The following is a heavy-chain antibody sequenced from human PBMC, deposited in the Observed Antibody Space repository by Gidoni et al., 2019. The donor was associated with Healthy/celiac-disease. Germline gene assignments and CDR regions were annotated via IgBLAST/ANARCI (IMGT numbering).Heavy chain of an antibody. J-gene: IGHJ6*02. V-gene: IGHV3-53*01. CDR1: GFTVSSNS. D-gene: IGHD4-17*01. CDR3: ARDRVYGEGGMDV. CDR2: IYSGGST. Sequence: EVQLVESGGGLIQPGGSLRLSCAASGFTVSSNSMSWVRQAPGKGLEWVSVIYSGGSTYYADSVKGRFTISRDNSKNTLYLQMNSLRAEDTAVYYCARDRVYGEGGMDVWGQGTTVTVSS.